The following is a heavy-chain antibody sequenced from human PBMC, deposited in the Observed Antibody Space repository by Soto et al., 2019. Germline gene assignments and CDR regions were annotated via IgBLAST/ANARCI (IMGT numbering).Heavy chain of an antibody. V-gene: IGHV3-53*02. CDR2: IYSGGST. D-gene: IGHD1-26*01. CDR3: AREGIVGAYRLREALGY. CDR1: GFTVSSNY. J-gene: IGHJ4*02. Sequence: EVQLVETGGGLIQPGGSLRLSCAASGFTVSSNYMSWVRQAPGKGLEWVSVIYSGGSTYYADSVKGRFTISRDNSKNTLYLQMNSLRAEDTAVYYCAREGIVGAYRLREALGYWGQGTLVTVSS.